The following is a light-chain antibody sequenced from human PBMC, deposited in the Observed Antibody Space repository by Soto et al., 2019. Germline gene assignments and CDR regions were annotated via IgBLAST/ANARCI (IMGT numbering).Light chain of an antibody. CDR3: SSYTSSSTLDVV. Sequence: QSALTQPASVSGSPGQSITISCTGTSSDVGGYNYVSWYQQHPGKAPKLIIYDVSNRPSGVSNRFSGSKSGNTASLTMSGLQAEDEADYYCSSYTSSSTLDVVFGGGTQLTVL. J-gene: IGLJ2*01. CDR2: DVS. CDR1: SSDVGGYNY. V-gene: IGLV2-14*01.